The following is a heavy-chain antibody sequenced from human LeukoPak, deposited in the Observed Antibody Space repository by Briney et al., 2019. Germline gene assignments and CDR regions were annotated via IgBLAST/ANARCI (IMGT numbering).Heavy chain of an antibody. CDR3: ARHPNDYGDPLFDY. CDR1: GFTVSSDY. CDR2: FYYSGST. V-gene: IGHV4-39*01. J-gene: IGHJ4*02. D-gene: IGHD4-17*01. Sequence: GSLRLSCTASGFTVSSDYMSWVRQPPGKGLEGIGSFYYSGSTYYNPSLKSRVTIAVDTSKNQFSLRLSSVTAADTAVYYCARHPNDYGDPLFDYWGQGTLVTVSS.